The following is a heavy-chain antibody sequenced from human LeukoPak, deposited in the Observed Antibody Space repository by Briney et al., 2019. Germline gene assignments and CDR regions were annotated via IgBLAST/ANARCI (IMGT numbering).Heavy chain of an antibody. CDR3: ARGNGYNDAEYLQH. Sequence: GGSLRLSCAASGFTFSSYGMHWVRQAPGKGLEWVAVIWYDGSNKYYGDSVKGRFTISRDNSKKTLYLQMNSLRVEDTAVYYCARGNGYNDAEYLQHWGQGTLVTVS. CDR2: IWYDGSNK. CDR1: GFTFSSYG. D-gene: IGHD5-24*01. J-gene: IGHJ1*01. V-gene: IGHV3-33*01.